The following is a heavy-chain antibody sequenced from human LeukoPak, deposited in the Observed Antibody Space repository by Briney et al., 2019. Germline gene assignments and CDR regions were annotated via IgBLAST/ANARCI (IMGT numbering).Heavy chain of an antibody. J-gene: IGHJ4*02. Sequence: GGSLRLSCAASGFTFSDYYMSWIRQAPGKGLEWVSYISSSGSSINYADSVKGRFTISMDNAKNSLYLQMNSLRAEDTAVYYCARDGTNYSDRSVYQLDYWGKGSLVTVSS. V-gene: IGHV3-11*01. CDR1: GFTFSDYY. CDR2: ISSSGSSI. CDR3: ARDGTNYSDRSVYQLDY. D-gene: IGHD3-22*01.